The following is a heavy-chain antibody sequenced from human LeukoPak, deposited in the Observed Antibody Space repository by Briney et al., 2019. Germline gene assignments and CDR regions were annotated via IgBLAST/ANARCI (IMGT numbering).Heavy chain of an antibody. CDR2: IRNDGSSE. Sequence: GGSQRLSCAASGFTFSSYGMHWVRQAPGKGLEWVAAIRNDGSSEYYADSVEGRFTISRDNSKNTLYLQMNSLRAEDTAVYYCARERYYDSSGGLDWGQGTLVTVSS. D-gene: IGHD3-22*01. J-gene: IGHJ4*02. V-gene: IGHV3-33*01. CDR3: ARERYYDSSGGLD. CDR1: GFTFSSYG.